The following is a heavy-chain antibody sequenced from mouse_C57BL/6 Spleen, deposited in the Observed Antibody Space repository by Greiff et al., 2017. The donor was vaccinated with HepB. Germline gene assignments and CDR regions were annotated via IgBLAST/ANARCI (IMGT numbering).Heavy chain of an antibody. CDR1: GYTFTSYW. J-gene: IGHJ4*01. V-gene: IGHV1-72*01. CDR3: AANWDYAMDY. Sequence: QVQLQQSGAELVKPGASVKLSCKASGYTFTSYWMHWVKQRPGRGLEWIGRIEPNSGGTKYNEKFKSKATLTVDKPSSTAYMQLSSLTSEDSAVYYCAANWDYAMDYWGQGTSVTVSS. CDR2: IEPNSGGT. D-gene: IGHD4-1*01.